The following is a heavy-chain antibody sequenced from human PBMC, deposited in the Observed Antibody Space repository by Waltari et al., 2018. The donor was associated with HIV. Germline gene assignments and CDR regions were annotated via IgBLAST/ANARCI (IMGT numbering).Heavy chain of an antibody. J-gene: IGHJ3*02. CDR3: ARDWAAMVTVLSLGDDAFDI. CDR1: GGSISSSRYY. Sequence: QLQLQESGPGLVKPSETLSLTCTVSGGSISSSRYYWGWIRQPPGQGLEWIGSIYYSGSTYYNPSLKSRVTISVDTSKNQFSLKLSSVTAADTAVYYCARDWAAMVTVLSLGDDAFDIWGQGTMVTVSS. V-gene: IGHV4-39*07. CDR2: IYYSGST. D-gene: IGHD5-18*01.